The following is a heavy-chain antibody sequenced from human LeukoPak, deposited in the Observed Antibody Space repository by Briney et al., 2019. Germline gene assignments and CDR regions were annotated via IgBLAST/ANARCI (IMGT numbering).Heavy chain of an antibody. CDR3: ERSSYYHGSGRFDY. CDR1: GGTFSSYA. CDR2: IIPIFGTA. D-gene: IGHD3-10*01. Sequence: GSSVKVSCKASGGTFSSYAISWVRQAPGQGLEWMGGIIPIFGTANYAQKFQRRVTITTDESTSTAYMELSSLRSEDTAVYYCERSSYYHGSGRFDYWGQGTLVTVS. V-gene: IGHV1-69*05. J-gene: IGHJ4*02.